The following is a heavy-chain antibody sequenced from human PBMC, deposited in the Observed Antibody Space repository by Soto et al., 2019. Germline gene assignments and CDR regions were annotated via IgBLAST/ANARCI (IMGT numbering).Heavy chain of an antibody. CDR2: MSYDESTE. Sequence: QVQLVESGGGVVQPGRSLRLSCAASGFIFSSYTMHWVRQAPGKGLEWVALMSYDESTEYYADSVKGRFTISRDNSNNPLSLQMNSLRPEDSAVYYCARVSSTIIAVVHGLGLDVWGQGTTVTVSS. J-gene: IGHJ6*02. D-gene: IGHD3-22*01. CDR1: GFIFSSYT. V-gene: IGHV3-30-3*01. CDR3: ARVSSTIIAVVHGLGLDV.